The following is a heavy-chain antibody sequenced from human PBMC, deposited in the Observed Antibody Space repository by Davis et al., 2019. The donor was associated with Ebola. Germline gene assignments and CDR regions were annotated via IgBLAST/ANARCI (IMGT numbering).Heavy chain of an antibody. CDR1: GFTFDDYG. CDR2: INWNGGST. CDR3: ARAGYYDSSGLDY. D-gene: IGHD3-22*01. V-gene: IGHV3-20*04. Sequence: GESLKISCAASGFTFDDYGMSWVRQAPGKGLEWVSGINWNGGSTGYADSVKGRFTISRDNAKNSLYLQMNSLRAEDTALYYCARAGYYDSSGLDYWGQGTLVTVSS. J-gene: IGHJ4*02.